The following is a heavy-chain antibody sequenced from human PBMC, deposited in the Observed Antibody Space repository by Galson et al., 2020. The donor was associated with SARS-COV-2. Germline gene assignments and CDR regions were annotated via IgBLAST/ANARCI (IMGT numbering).Heavy chain of an antibody. CDR2: INLYTGKT. Sequence: ASVKVSCKASGYTFSNSGISWVRQARGQGLEWMGWINLYTGKTDYAQTFQDRITITADTSTSTSYMDLRNLRSDDTAVYYCTRDPPGLYQFDYWGQGILITVSS. D-gene: IGHD2-2*01. CDR3: TRDPPGLYQFDY. V-gene: IGHV1-18*04. CDR1: GYTFSNSG. J-gene: IGHJ4*02.